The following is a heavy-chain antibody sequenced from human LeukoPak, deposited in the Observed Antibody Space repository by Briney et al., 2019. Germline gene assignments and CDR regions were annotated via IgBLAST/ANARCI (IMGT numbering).Heavy chain of an antibody. CDR1: GGTFSSYA. CDR3: AKSREGIFGVVTAYYFDY. V-gene: IGHV3-23*01. CDR2: ISGSGGST. D-gene: IGHD3-3*01. Sequence: SCKASGGTFSSYAMSWVRQAPGKGLEWVSAISGSGGSTYYADSVKGRFTISRDNSKNTLYLQMNSLRAEDTAVYYCAKSREGIFGVVTAYYFDYWGQGTLVTVSS. J-gene: IGHJ4*02.